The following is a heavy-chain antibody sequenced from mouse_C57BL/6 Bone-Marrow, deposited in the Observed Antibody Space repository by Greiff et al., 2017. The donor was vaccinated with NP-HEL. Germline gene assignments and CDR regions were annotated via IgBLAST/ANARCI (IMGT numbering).Heavy chain of an antibody. V-gene: IGHV1-72*01. CDR1: GYTFTSYW. J-gene: IGHJ3*01. D-gene: IGHD2-3*01. Sequence: VQLQQSGAELVKPGASVKLSCKASGYTFTSYWMHWVKQRPGRGLEWIGRIDPNSGGTKYNEEFKSKATLTVDKPSSTAYMQLSSLTSEDSAVYYCARDRGLYDGYLRFAYWGQGTLVTVSA. CDR2: IDPNSGGT. CDR3: ARDRGLYDGYLRFAY.